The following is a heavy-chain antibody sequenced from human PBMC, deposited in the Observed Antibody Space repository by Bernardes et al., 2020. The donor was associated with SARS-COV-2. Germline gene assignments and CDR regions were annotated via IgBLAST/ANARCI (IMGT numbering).Heavy chain of an antibody. Sequence: ASVKVSCKASGYTFTSYGISWVRQAPGQGLEWMGWISAYNGNTNYAQKLQGRVTMTTDTSTSTAYMELRSLRSDDTAVYYCARGTFYHYDSSGYQGYYYGMDVWGQGTTVTVSS. CDR3: ARGTFYHYDSSGYQGYYYGMDV. CDR2: ISAYNGNT. D-gene: IGHD3-22*01. V-gene: IGHV1-18*01. CDR1: GYTFTSYG. J-gene: IGHJ6*02.